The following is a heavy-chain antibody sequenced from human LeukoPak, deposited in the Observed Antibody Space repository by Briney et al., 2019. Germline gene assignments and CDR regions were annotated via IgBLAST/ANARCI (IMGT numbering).Heavy chain of an antibody. J-gene: IGHJ3*02. CDR3: ARGGTFDTFAI. CDR2: IYDSGST. Sequence: SETLSLTCTVSGGSIRSSYYYWGWIRQPPGKGLEWIGSIYDSGSTYYNPSLKSRVTISVDTSKNQFSLKLNSVTAADTAVYYCARGGTFDTFAIWGQGTMVTVSS. V-gene: IGHV4-39*01. CDR1: GGSIRSSYYY. D-gene: IGHD2-15*01.